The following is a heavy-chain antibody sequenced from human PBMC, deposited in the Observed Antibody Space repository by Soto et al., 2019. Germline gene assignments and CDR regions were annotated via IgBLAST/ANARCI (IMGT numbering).Heavy chain of an antibody. CDR1: VYTFTRYS. V-gene: IGHV1-18*01. D-gene: IGHD6-19*01. J-gene: IGHJ4*02. CDR3: ARDHAGSGWFRFDY. CDR2: ISAYNGDT. Sequence: QVQLVQSGPEVKKPGASVKVSCKTSVYTFTRYSISWVRQAPGQGLEWRGWISAYNGDTNYAQNLQGRVTMTTDASTSTAYMELRSLRSDDTAMYYCARDHAGSGWFRFDYWGQGTLVTVSS.